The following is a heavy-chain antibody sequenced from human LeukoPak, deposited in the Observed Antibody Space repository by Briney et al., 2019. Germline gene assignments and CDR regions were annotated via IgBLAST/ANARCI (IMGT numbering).Heavy chain of an antibody. V-gene: IGHV3-9*01. CDR3: AKQGATAVAAGGDFDY. CDR1: GFTFDDYA. Sequence: PGGSLRLSCAASGFTFDDYAMHWVRQAPGKGLEWVSGISWSSGSIGYADSVKGRFTISRDYAKNSLYLQMNSLRAEDTAVYYCAKQGATAVAAGGDFDYWGQGTLVTVSS. CDR2: ISWSSGSI. D-gene: IGHD6-19*01. J-gene: IGHJ4*02.